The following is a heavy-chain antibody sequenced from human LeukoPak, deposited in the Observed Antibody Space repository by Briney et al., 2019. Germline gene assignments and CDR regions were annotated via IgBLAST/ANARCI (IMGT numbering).Heavy chain of an antibody. J-gene: IGHJ6*03. CDR1: GYSFTGYY. D-gene: IGHD1-26*01. Sequence: GASVKVSCKASGYSFTGYYMHWVRQAPGQGLEWMGWINPNSGGTNYAQKFQGRVTMTRDTSISTAYMELSRLRSDDTAVYYCARLAGATYYYYYMDVWGKGTTVTISS. CDR3: ARLAGATYYYYYMDV. CDR2: INPNSGGT. V-gene: IGHV1-2*02.